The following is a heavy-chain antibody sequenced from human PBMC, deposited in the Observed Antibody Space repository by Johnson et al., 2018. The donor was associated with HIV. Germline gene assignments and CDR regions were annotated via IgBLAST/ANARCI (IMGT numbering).Heavy chain of an antibody. D-gene: IGHD5-18*01. V-gene: IGHV3-64*01. CDR3: ARGMWIPEIDAIDI. Sequence: VQLVESGGGLVKPGGSLRLSCAASGFTFSSYAMHWVRQAPGKGLEYVSAISSNGGSTYYANSVKGRFTISRDNAKNSLYLQMNSLRAEDTAMYYCARGMWIPEIDAIDIWGQGTMVTVSS. J-gene: IGHJ3*02. CDR2: ISSNGGST. CDR1: GFTFSSYA.